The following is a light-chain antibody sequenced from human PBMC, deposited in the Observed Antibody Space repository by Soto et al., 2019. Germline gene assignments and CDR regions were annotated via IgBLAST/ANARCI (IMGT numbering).Light chain of an antibody. CDR3: QQYDNLPIT. CDR2: DAS. V-gene: IGKV1-33*01. J-gene: IGKJ4*01. Sequence: DIQMTQSPSSLSASVGDRVTITCQASQDISNYLNWYQQKPGKAPKLLIYDASKLATGVPSRFSGSGSGTDFTFTISSLQPEDIATYYCQQYDNLPITFGGGTKGEIK. CDR1: QDISNY.